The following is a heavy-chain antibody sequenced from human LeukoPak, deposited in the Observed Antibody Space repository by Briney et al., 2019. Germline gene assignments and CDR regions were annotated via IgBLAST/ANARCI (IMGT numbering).Heavy chain of an antibody. CDR2: ISGSGGST. Sequence: GGSLRLSCAASGFTFSTYAMHWVRQAPGKGLEWVSSISGSGGSTNYADSVKGRFTISRGNPKNTLSLQMNSLRAEDTAVYYCASSTVTPNWGQGTLVTVSS. CDR3: ASSTVTPN. V-gene: IGHV3-23*01. J-gene: IGHJ4*02. D-gene: IGHD4-17*01. CDR1: GFTFSTYA.